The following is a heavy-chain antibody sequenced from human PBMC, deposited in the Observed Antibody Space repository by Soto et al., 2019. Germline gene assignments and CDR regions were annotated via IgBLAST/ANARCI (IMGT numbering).Heavy chain of an antibody. J-gene: IGHJ6*03. V-gene: IGHV1-18*01. D-gene: IGHD4-4*01. CDR3: AKADSNYAGRFSYYYMDV. CDR2: ISGYNGNT. Sequence: ASVKVSCKASGYTFRSYGISWVLQAPGQGLEWMGWISGYNGNTHYSQKFQGKVTMTTDTSTSTAYMELRNLRSDDTAVYYCAKADSNYAGRFSYYYMDVWGTGTMVTVSS. CDR1: GYTFRSYG.